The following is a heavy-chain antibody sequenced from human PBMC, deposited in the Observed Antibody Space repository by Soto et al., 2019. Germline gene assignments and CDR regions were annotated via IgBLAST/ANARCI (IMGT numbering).Heavy chain of an antibody. J-gene: IGHJ4*02. Sequence: SVKVSCKASVGTFSSYAISWGRQAPGQGLEWMGGIISIFGTPNYGQKFQGRVTITADESTSTGFMELSSLTSEDTAIYYCARDLGSGYDPGDYWGQGTLVTVSS. CDR2: IISIFGTP. D-gene: IGHD5-12*01. CDR1: VGTFSSYA. V-gene: IGHV1-69*13. CDR3: ARDLGSGYDPGDY.